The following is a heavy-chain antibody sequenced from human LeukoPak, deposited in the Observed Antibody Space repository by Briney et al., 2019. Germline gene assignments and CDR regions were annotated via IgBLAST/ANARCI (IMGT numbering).Heavy chain of an antibody. Sequence: GGSLRLSCAASGFTFSDYYMGWIRQAPGKGLEWLSYISGSGNTINYADSVKGRFTISRDNAKNSLYVQMNSLRAEDTALYYCAREGPYYDFWSGLDVWGKGTTVTVSS. V-gene: IGHV3-11*01. CDR2: ISGSGNTI. D-gene: IGHD3-3*01. J-gene: IGHJ6*04. CDR1: GFTFSDYY. CDR3: AREGPYYDFWSGLDV.